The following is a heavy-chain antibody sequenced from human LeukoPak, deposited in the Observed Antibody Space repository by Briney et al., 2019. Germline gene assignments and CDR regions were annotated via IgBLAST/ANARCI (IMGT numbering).Heavy chain of an antibody. V-gene: IGHV1-69*06. Sequence: SVKVSCKASGYTFASYDINWVRQATGQGLEWMGGIIPIFGTANYAQKFQGRVTITADKSTSTAYMELSSLRSEDTAVYYCARDYTTSLGENWFDPWGQGTLVTVSS. CDR3: ARDYTTSLGENWFDP. CDR1: GYTFASYD. J-gene: IGHJ5*02. D-gene: IGHD3-10*01. CDR2: IIPIFGTA.